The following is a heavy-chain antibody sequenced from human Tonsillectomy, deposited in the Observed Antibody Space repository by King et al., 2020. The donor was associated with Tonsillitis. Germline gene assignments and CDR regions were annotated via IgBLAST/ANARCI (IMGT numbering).Heavy chain of an antibody. V-gene: IGHV3-23*04. D-gene: IGHD6-19*01. Sequence: EVQLVESGGGLVQPGGSLRLSCAASGFTFSSYAMSWVRQAPGKGLEWVSAISGSGGSTFYSDSVKGRFTISRDNSKHTLYLQMNSLRAEDTAVYYCAKNQLGRSGWLPPRAFDIWGQGTMVTVSS. CDR3: AKNQLGRSGWLPPRAFDI. CDR2: ISGSGGST. CDR1: GFTFSSYA. J-gene: IGHJ3*02.